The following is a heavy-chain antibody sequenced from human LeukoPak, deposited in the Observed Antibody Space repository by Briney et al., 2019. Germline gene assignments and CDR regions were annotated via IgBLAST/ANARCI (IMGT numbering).Heavy chain of an antibody. J-gene: IGHJ3*02. CDR2: IYSGGST. CDR3: ARDAGGSSWYRVGPDAFDI. D-gene: IGHD6-13*01. Sequence: GGSLRLSCAASGFTVSSNYMSWVRQAPGKGLEWVSVIYSGGSTYYADSVKGRFTISRDNSKNTLYLQMNSLRAEDTAVYYCARDAGGSSWYRVGPDAFDIWGQGTMVTVSS. V-gene: IGHV3-66*01. CDR1: GFTVSSNY.